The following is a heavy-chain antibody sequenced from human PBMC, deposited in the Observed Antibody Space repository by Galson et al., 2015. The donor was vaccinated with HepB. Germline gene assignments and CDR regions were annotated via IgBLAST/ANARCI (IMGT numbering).Heavy chain of an antibody. CDR2: IKGTGGAI. CDR1: GLTFIDAW. V-gene: IGHV3-15*01. Sequence: SLRLSCAVSGLTFIDAWLSWVRQAPGKGLEWVGRIKGTGGAIDYAAPVKGRFTISRDDSKNTLYLQMNSLKIEDTAMYYCTHQATFDTFWNTWGQGTLVTVSS. D-gene: IGHD3-3*01. CDR3: THQATFDTFWNT. J-gene: IGHJ5*02.